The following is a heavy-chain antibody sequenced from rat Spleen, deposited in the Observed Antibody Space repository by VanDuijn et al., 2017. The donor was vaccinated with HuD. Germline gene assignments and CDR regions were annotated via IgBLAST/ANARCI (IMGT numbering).Heavy chain of an antibody. D-gene: IGHD2-7*01. CDR1: GFTFSNYG. CDR2: ISYDGSST. CDR3: VRQGYLRDWYFDF. Sequence: EVQLVESGGDLVQPGRSLKLSCAASGFTFSNYGMAWGRQAPRKGLEWVAIISYDGSSTYYRDSVKGRFTISRDNALSTLYLQMDSLRSEDTATYYCVRQGYLRDWYFDFWGPGTMVTVSS. V-gene: IGHV5-29*01. J-gene: IGHJ1*01.